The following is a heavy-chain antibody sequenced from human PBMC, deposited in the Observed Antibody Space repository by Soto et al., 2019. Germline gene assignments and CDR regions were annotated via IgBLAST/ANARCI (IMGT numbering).Heavy chain of an antibody. J-gene: IGHJ5*02. Sequence: QVQLVQSGAEVKKPGSSVKVSCKASGDTFSSYAISWVRQAPGQGLEWMGGIIPLFGTANYAQKFKGRVTITADEATGTAYMELSSLRSEDTAVYYCARVLWFGELSESGGWFHPWGQGTLVTVSS. CDR2: IIPLFGTA. CDR1: GDTFSSYA. CDR3: ARVLWFGELSESGGWFHP. D-gene: IGHD3-10*01. V-gene: IGHV1-69*01.